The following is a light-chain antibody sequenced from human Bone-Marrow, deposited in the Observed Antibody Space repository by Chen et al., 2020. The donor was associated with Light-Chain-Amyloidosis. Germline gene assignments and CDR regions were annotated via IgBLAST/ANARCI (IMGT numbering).Light chain of an antibody. CDR3: QQYGTSPLT. Sequence: EIVLMQSPGTTSLSPGEGANLSCRASQTISSNYLTWYQQKFGHAPRLLIYGSSSRATGIPDRFTGSGSGTDFTLTINRLEPEDFAMYYCQQYGTSPLTFGGGTKVEIK. CDR1: QTISSNY. V-gene: IGKV3-20*01. CDR2: GSS. J-gene: IGKJ4*01.